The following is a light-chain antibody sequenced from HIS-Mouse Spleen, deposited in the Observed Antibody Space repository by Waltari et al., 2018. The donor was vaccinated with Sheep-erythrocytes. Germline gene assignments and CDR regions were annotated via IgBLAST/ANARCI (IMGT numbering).Light chain of an antibody. V-gene: IGLV2-8*01. Sequence: QSALTQPPSASGSPRQSGTIPCTGTSRDVGRYHYVSGYQQPAGKAPKLMIYEVSMRPSGVPERFSGSTSANTASLTVSGLQAEDEADYYCSSYAGSNNWVFGGGTKLTVL. CDR3: SSYAGSNNWV. CDR2: EVS. CDR1: SRDVGRYHY. J-gene: IGLJ3*02.